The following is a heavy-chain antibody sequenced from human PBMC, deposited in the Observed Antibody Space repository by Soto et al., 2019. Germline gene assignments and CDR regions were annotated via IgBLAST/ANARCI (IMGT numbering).Heavy chain of an antibody. J-gene: IGHJ4*02. CDR1: GFTFSSYA. CDR2: ISYDGSNK. CDR3: ARPSETMVRGEVGY. V-gene: IGHV3-30-3*01. D-gene: IGHD3-10*01. Sequence: QVQLVESGGGVVQPGRSLRLSCAASGFTFSSYAMHWVRQAPGKGLEWVAVISYDGSNKYYADSVKGRFTISRDNSKNTLYLQMNSLRAEDTAVYYCARPSETMVRGEVGYWGQGTLVTVSS.